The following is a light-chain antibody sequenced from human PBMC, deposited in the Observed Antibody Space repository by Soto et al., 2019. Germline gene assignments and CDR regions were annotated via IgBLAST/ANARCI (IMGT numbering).Light chain of an antibody. CDR2: DVS. CDR3: SSYTRTSTVK. CDR1: SSDVGLYNY. J-gene: IGLJ2*01. V-gene: IGLV2-14*03. Sequence: QSVLTQPASVSGSPGQSITISCTGTSSDVGLYNYVSWYQQHPGKAPKLLIYDVSDRPSGVSNRFSGSKSGSTASLTISGLEAEDEGDYYCSSYTRTSTVKFGGGTKLPVL.